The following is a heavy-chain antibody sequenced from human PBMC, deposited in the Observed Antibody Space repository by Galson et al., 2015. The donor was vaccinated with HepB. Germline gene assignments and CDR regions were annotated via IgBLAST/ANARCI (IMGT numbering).Heavy chain of an antibody. D-gene: IGHD1-1*01. CDR2: ISYDGSNK. CDR3: ARDNWELERPLGFDY. V-gene: IGHV3-30*04. J-gene: IGHJ4*02. Sequence: SLRLSCAASGFTFSSYAMHWVRQAPGKGLEWVAVISYDGSNKYYADSVKGRFTISRDNSKNTLYLQMNSLRAEDTAVYYCARDNWELERPLGFDYWGQGTLVTVSS. CDR1: GFTFSSYA.